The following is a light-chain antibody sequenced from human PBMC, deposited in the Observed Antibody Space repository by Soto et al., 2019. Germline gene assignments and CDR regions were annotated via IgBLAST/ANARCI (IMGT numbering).Light chain of an antibody. J-gene: IGKJ1*01. Sequence: DIQMTQSPSSLSASVGDRVIITCRASQSITNFLNWYQQKPGKAPNLLIYAASSLQSGVPSRFSGSASGTDFTLTISSLQHEDFATYYCQQSYITPWTFGQGTKVDIK. CDR1: QSITNF. CDR3: QQSYITPWT. CDR2: AAS. V-gene: IGKV1-39*01.